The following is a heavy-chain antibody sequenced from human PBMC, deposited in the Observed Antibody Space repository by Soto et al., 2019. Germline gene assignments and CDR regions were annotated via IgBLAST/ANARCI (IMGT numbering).Heavy chain of an antibody. J-gene: IGHJ5*02. CDR1: GGTISSWY. D-gene: IGHD6-6*01. Sequence: SETLSHTYTVSGGTISSWYWSWIRKHPGKGLEWIGYIYYSGSTNCNPSLKSRVTISVDTSKNQFSLKLSFVTAADTAMYYCARGVEHYAYSSSLFWFDPWGQGTLVTVSS. CDR2: IYYSGST. V-gene: IGHV4-59*12. CDR3: ARGVEHYAYSSSLFWFDP.